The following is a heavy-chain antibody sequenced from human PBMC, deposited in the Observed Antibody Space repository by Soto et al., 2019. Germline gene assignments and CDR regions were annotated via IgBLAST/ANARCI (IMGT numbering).Heavy chain of an antibody. V-gene: IGHV1-69*01. CDR2: IIPIFGTA. CDR1: GGTFSSYA. D-gene: IGHD6-6*01. Sequence: QVQLVQSGAEVKKPGSSVKVSCKASGGTFSSYAISWVRQAPGQGREWMGGIIPIFGTANYAQKFQGRVTITADESTSTAYMELSSLRSEDTAVYYCARELSSSSSKYFYYGMDVWGQGTTVTVSS. CDR3: ARELSSSSSKYFYYGMDV. J-gene: IGHJ6*02.